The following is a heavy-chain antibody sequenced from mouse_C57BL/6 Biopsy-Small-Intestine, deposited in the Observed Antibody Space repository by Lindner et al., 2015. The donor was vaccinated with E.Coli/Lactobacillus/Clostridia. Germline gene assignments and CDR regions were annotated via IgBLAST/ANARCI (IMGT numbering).Heavy chain of an antibody. CDR2: ISAYNGNT. J-gene: IGHJ3*01. Sequence: SVKVSCKASGYTFTSYGISWVRQVPGQGLEWMGWISAYNGNTNYAQELQGRVTMTTDTSTSTAYMELRSLRSDDTAVYYCARESLSSSWYAEYFQHWGQGTLVTVS. D-gene: IGHD2-14*01. CDR1: GYTFTSYG. CDR3: ARESLSSSWYAEYFQH. V-gene: IGHV1-81*01.